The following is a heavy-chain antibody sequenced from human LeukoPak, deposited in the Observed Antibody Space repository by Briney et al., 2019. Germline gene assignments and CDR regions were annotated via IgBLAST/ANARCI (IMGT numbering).Heavy chain of an antibody. V-gene: IGHV1-24*01. J-gene: IGHJ4*02. D-gene: IGHD6-19*01. CDR1: GYTLTELS. Sequence: ASVKVSCKVSGYTLTELSMHWVRQAPGKGLEWVGGFDPEDGETIYAQKFQGRVTMTEDTSTDTAYMELSSLRSEDTAVYYCATVPPANQYSSDYYFDYWGQGTLVTVSS. CDR3: ATVPPANQYSSDYYFDY. CDR2: FDPEDGET.